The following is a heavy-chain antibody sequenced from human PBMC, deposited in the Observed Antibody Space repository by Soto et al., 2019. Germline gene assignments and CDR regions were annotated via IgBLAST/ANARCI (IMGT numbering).Heavy chain of an antibody. CDR1: GFTFRSYR. CDR2: ISSSSSTI. V-gene: IGHV3-48*01. Sequence: EVQLVESGGGLVQPGGSLRLSCAASGFTFRSYRMNWVRQAPGKGLEWVSYISSSSSTIYYADSVKGRFTISRDNAKNSLYRQMNSLRAEDTAVYYCAIRGGPPRLRINRDYWYFDLWGRGTLVTVSS. D-gene: IGHD3-10*01. J-gene: IGHJ2*01. CDR3: AIRGGPPRLRINRDYWYFDL.